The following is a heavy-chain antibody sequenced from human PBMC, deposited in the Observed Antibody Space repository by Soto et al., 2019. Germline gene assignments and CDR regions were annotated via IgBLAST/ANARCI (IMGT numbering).Heavy chain of an antibody. Sequence: TSETLSLTCTVSSGSITTSNYYWVWIRQPPGKGLEWITMIYSSGTTYYNPSLKSRVTISVDTSKNQFSLKLSSVSAADTAVYYCANYKGGSSYTGTYWGQGTLVTVS. CDR1: SGSITTSNYY. J-gene: IGHJ4*02. CDR3: ANYKGGSSYTGTY. V-gene: IGHV4-39*01. D-gene: IGHD3-22*01. CDR2: IYSSGTT.